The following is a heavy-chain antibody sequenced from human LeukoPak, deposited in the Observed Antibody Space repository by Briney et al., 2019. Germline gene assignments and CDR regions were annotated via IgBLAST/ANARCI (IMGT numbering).Heavy chain of an antibody. CDR2: IYPGDSDT. J-gene: IGHJ4*02. D-gene: IGHD6-19*01. V-gene: IGHV5-51*01. CDR1: GYSFTSYW. CDR3: ARTPIAVADKFDY. Sequence: GESLKISCKGSGYSFTSYWIGWVRQMPGKGLECMGIIYPGDSDTRYSPSFQGQVTISADKSISTAYLQWSSLKASDTAVYYCARTPIAVADKFDYWGQGTLVTVSS.